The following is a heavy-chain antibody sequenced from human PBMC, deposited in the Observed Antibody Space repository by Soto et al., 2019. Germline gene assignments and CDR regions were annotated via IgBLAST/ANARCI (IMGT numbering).Heavy chain of an antibody. Sequence: SETLSLTCTVSGCSISSYYWSWIRQPPGKGLEWIGYIYYSGSTNYNPSLKSRVTISVDTSKNQFSLKLSSVTAADTAVYYCARQGIAAGTGYFDYWGQGTLVTVSS. CDR2: IYYSGST. V-gene: IGHV4-59*01. J-gene: IGHJ4*02. D-gene: IGHD6-13*01. CDR1: GCSISSYY. CDR3: ARQGIAAGTGYFDY.